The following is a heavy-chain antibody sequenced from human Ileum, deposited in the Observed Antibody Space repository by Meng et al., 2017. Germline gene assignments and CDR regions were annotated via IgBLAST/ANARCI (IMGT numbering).Heavy chain of an antibody. CDR1: GYTLTELS. CDR3: ATHYGGSSSWYAFYGWFDP. J-gene: IGHJ5*02. V-gene: IGHV1-24*01. CDR2: FDPEDGET. D-gene: IGHD6-13*01. Sequence: ASVKVSCKVSGYTLTELSMHWVRQAPGKGLEWMGGFDPEDGETIYAPKFQGRVTMTEDTSTDTAYMELSSLRSEDTAVYYCATHYGGSSSWYAFYGWFDPWGQGTLVTVSS.